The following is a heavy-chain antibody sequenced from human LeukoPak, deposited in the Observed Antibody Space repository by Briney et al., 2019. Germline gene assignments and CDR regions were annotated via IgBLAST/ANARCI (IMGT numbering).Heavy chain of an antibody. CDR3: AKDEWYCSSTSCSNYYYYGMDV. V-gene: IGHV1-69*06. CDR1: GGTFSSYA. J-gene: IGHJ6*04. CDR2: IIPIFGTA. D-gene: IGHD2-2*01. Sequence: GSSVKVSCKASGGTFSSYAISWVRQAPGQGLEWMGGIIPIFGTANYAQKFQGRVTITADKSTSTAYMELSSLRAEDTAVYYCAKDEWYCSSTSCSNYYYYGMDVWGKGTTVTVSS.